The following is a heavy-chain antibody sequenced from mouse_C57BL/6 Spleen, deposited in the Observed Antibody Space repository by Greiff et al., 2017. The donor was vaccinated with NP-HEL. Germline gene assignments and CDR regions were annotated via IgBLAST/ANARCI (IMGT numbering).Heavy chain of an antibody. CDR2: IDPSASYT. V-gene: IGHV1-69*01. J-gene: IGHJ4*01. CDR1: GYTFTSYW. CDR3: ARSEGYEGYYAMDY. Sequence: QVQLQQPGAELVMPGASVKLSCKASGYTFTSYWMHWVKQRPGQGLEWIGEIDPSASYTNYNQKFKGKSTLTVDKSSSTAYMQLSSLTSEDSAVYYCARSEGYEGYYAMDYWGQGTSVTVSS. D-gene: IGHD3-2*02.